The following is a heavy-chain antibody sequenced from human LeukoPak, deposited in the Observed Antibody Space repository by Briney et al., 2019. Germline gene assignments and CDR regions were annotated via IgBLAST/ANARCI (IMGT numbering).Heavy chain of an antibody. J-gene: IGHJ5*02. D-gene: IGHD3-22*01. V-gene: IGHV1-2*02. Sequence: ASVKVSCTASGYTFTGYYMHWVRQAPGQGLEWMGWINPNSGGTNYAQKFQGRVTMTRDTSISTAYMELSRLRSDDTAVYYCARGGNYYDSSGYYAWGQGTLVTVSS. CDR1: GYTFTGYY. CDR2: INPNSGGT. CDR3: ARGGNYYDSSGYYA.